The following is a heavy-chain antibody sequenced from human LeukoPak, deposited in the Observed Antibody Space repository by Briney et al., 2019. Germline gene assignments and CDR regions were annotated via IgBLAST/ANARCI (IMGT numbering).Heavy chain of an antibody. CDR1: GASISSYY. D-gene: IGHD6-6*01. CDR3: ARLAGSSSSDY. Sequence: SETLSLTCNVSGASISSYYWSWIRQPPGKGLERIGYIYTSGSTNYNPSLKSRVTISLDMSKNQFSLKLSSVTAADTAVYYCARLAGSSSSDYWGQGTLVTVSS. CDR2: IYTSGST. V-gene: IGHV4-4*09. J-gene: IGHJ4*02.